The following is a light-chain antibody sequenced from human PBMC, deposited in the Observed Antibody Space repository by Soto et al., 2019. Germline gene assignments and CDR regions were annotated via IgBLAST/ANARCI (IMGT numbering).Light chain of an antibody. V-gene: IGKV3-20*01. CDR2: GAS. CDR1: QSISSKF. CDR3: QEYGSSL. J-gene: IGKJ3*01. Sequence: ENVLTQSPGTLSLSPGERATLSCRASQSISSKFLAWYQQKPGQAPRLLIYGASSRATGIPDRFSGSGSGTDFTLTISRLEPEDCAVYYCQEYGSSLFGPGTKVDIK.